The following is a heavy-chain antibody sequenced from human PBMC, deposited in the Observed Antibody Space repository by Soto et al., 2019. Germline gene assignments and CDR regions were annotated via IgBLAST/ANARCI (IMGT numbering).Heavy chain of an antibody. CDR1: GFSFSYYW. Sequence: PXVSLRLSCAASGFSFSYYWMHGVRQAPGKGLVWVSRISPDGRTTTYADSVKGRFTISRDNAKSTLYLQMNSLTVEDGAVYYCADSWLPTSYWGPGTLVTVSS. CDR3: ADSWLPTSY. J-gene: IGHJ4*02. D-gene: IGHD3-10*01. V-gene: IGHV3-74*01. CDR2: ISPDGRTT.